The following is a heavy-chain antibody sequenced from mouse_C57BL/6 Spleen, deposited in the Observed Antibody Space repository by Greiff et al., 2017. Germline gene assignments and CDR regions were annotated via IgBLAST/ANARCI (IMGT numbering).Heavy chain of an antibody. D-gene: IGHD2-1*01. Sequence: VQLQQPGTELVQPGASVKLSCKASGYTFTSYWMHWVKPRPGQGLEWIGNINPSNGGTNYNEKFKSQATLTVDKSSSTAYMQLSSLTSEDSAVYYCSTTGPYGNSYYYSMDYWGQGTSVTVSS. CDR3: STTGPYGNSYYYSMDY. V-gene: IGHV1-53*01. J-gene: IGHJ4*01. CDR2: INPSNGGT. CDR1: GYTFTSYW.